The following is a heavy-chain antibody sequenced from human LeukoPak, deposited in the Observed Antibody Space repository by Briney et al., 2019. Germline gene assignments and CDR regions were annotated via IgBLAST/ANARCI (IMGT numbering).Heavy chain of an antibody. V-gene: IGHV4-59*01. D-gene: IGHD3/OR15-3a*01. CDR3: ARDVTWTYFDF. CDR2: IYYSGST. J-gene: IGHJ4*02. Sequence: PSETLSLTCTVSGGSISSYYWSWIRQSPGKGLEWIGNIYYSGSTNYNPSLKSRGTISLDTSKNQFSLKLSSVTAADTAVYYCARDVTWTYFDFWGQGTLVTVSS. CDR1: GGSISSYY.